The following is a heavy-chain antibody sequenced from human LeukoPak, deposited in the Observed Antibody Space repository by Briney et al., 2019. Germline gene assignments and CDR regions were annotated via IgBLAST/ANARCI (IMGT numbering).Heavy chain of an antibody. CDR2: ISGDSGST. V-gene: IGHV3-43*02. CDR3: AKDISKGYNWNACFDY. CDR1: GFTFDDYA. Sequence: PGGSLRLSCAASGFTFDDYAMHWVRQAPGKGLEWVSLISGDSGSTYYADSVKGRFTISRDNSKNSLYLQMNSLRTEDTALYYCAKDISKGYNWNACFDYWGQGTLVTVSS. D-gene: IGHD1-1*01. J-gene: IGHJ4*02.